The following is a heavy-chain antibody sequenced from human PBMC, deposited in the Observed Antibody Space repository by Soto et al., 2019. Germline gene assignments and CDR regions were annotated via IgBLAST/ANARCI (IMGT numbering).Heavy chain of an antibody. J-gene: IGHJ6*03. CDR2: IRSKANSYAT. V-gene: IGHV3-73*01. D-gene: IGHD3-9*01. CDR1: GFTFSGSA. CDR3: TRHDYYDILTGYPTYYYYMDV. Sequence: GSLRLSCAASGFTFSGSAMHWVRQASGKGLEWVGRIRSKANSYATAYAASVKGRFTISRDDSKNTAYLQMNSLKTEDTAVYYCTRHDYYDILTGYPTYYYYMDVWGKGTTVTVSS.